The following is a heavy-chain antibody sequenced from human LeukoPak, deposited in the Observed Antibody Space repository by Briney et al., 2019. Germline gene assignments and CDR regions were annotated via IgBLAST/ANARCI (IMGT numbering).Heavy chain of an antibody. Sequence: SVKVSRKASGGTFSSYAISWVRQAPGQGLEWMGRIIPIFGTANYAQKFQGRVTITTDESTSTAYMELSSLRSEDTAVYYCARSLRFLEVMDVWGKGTTVTVSS. J-gene: IGHJ6*04. D-gene: IGHD3-3*01. V-gene: IGHV1-69*05. CDR3: ARSLRFLEVMDV. CDR1: GGTFSSYA. CDR2: IIPIFGTA.